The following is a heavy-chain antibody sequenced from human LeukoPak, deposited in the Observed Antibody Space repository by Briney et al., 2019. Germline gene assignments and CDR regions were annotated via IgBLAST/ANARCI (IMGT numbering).Heavy chain of an antibody. V-gene: IGHV3-72*01. J-gene: IGHJ3*02. CDR1: GFPFSDHS. D-gene: IGHD2-21*02. CDR2: YRCNPYSYTT. CDR3: VRSVTASTTGAI. Sequence: GGSLRLSCATSGFPFSDHSMDWVRWAPGRVVGRVGRYRCNPYSYTTQYAAYVKGRFTSSRDDSMNSLYLQMNSLKPEDTAVYYCVRSVTASTTGAIWGQGTMVTVSS.